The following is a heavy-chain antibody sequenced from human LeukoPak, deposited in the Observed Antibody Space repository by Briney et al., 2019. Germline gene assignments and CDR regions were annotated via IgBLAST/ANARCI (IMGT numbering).Heavy chain of an antibody. CDR2: ISAYNGNT. V-gene: IGHV1-18*01. Sequence: ASVKVTRKASGYTFTTYGISWVRQAPGQGLEWMGWISAYNGNTNYAQKVQGRVTMTKDTSTITAYMELRSLTSDDTAVYYCARESEYSRSVVMEYWGQGSLVTVSS. CDR3: ARESEYSRSVVMEY. J-gene: IGHJ4*01. D-gene: IGHD6-6*01. CDR1: GYTFTTYG.